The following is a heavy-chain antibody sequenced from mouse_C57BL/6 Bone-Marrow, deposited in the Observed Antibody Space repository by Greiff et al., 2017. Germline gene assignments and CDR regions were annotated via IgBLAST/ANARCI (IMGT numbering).Heavy chain of an antibody. V-gene: IGHV1-7*01. CDR3: ARRYGNYFDY. Sequence: VQLQQSGAELAKPGASVKMSCKASGYTFTSYWMPWVKQRPGQGLEWIGYINPSTGYTEYNQKFKDKATLTADKSSSTADMQLSSLTSEDSAVYYCARRYGNYFDYWGQGTTLTVSS. J-gene: IGHJ2*01. D-gene: IGHD2-10*02. CDR2: INPSTGYT. CDR1: GYTFTSYW.